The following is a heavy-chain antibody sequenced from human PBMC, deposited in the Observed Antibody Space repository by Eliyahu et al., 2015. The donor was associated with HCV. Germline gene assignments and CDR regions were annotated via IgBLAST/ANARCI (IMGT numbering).Heavy chain of an antibody. J-gene: IGHJ3*02. CDR3: AKDEGRGYSGYEERREGAFDI. CDR2: ISWNSGSX. Sequence: EVQLVESGGGLVQPGRSLRLSCAASGFTFXDYAXHWVRQAPGKGLEWVSGISWNSGSXGYADSVKGRFTISRDNAKNSLYLQMNSLRAEDTALYYCAKDEGRGYSGYEERREGAFDIWGQGTMVTVSS. CDR1: GFTFXDYA. D-gene: IGHD5-12*01. V-gene: IGHV3-9*01.